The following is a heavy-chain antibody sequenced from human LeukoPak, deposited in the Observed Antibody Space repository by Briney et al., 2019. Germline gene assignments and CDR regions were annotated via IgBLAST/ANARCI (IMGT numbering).Heavy chain of an antibody. CDR1: GYTFTNYA. Sequence: ASVKVSCKASGYTFTNYAMNWVRQAPGQELEWMGWINTNTGNPTYAQGFTGRFVFSLDTSVSTAYLQISSLKTEDTAVYYCARAMGVPSYYYYYGMDVWGQGTTVTVSS. CDR3: ARAMGVPSYYYYYGMDV. V-gene: IGHV7-4-1*02. J-gene: IGHJ6*02. CDR2: INTNTGNP. D-gene: IGHD5-24*01.